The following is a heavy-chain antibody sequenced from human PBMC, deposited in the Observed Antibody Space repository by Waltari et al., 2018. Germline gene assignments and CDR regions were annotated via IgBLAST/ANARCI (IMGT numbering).Heavy chain of an antibody. J-gene: IGHJ5*02. CDR3: ARGGVQGVIIDDNWFDP. V-gene: IGHV1-2*02. CDR2: SNPKGGGT. Sequence: QVQLVQSGAEVKKPGASVKVSCKASGYIFTGYYIHWVRQAPGQGLQWMGWSNPKGGGTYYAQKFQGRVTMTRDTSISTAYMELISLRSDDTAVYYCARGGVQGVIIDDNWFDPWGQGTLVTVSS. D-gene: IGHD3-10*01. CDR1: GYIFTGYY.